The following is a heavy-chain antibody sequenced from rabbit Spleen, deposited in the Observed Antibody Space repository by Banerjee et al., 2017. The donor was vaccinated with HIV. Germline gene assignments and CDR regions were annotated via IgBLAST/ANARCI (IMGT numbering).Heavy chain of an antibody. V-gene: IGHV1S40*01. CDR3: AREEATSSGGHIYGMDL. Sequence: QSLEESGGDLVKPGASLTLTCTASGFSFSNTYYMCWVRQAPGKGLEWIGCIYTGSGGTYYASWVNGRFTISKTSSTTVTLQMTSLTAADTATYFCAREEATSSGGHIYGMDLWGPGTLVTVS. CDR1: GFSFSNTYY. J-gene: IGHJ6*01. CDR2: IYTGSGGT. D-gene: IGHD1-1*01.